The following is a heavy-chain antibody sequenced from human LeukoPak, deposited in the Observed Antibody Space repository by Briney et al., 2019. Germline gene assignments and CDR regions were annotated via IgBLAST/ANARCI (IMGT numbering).Heavy chain of an antibody. CDR2: INPNSGGT. Sequence: ASVKVSCKASGYTFTGYYMHWVRQAPGQGLEWMGWINPNSGGTNYAQKFQGRVTMTRDTSISPAYMELSRLRSDDTAVYYCARILTPYGDYVYYWGQGTLVTVSS. CDR3: ARILTPYGDYVYY. J-gene: IGHJ4*02. D-gene: IGHD4-17*01. V-gene: IGHV1-2*02. CDR1: GYTFTGYY.